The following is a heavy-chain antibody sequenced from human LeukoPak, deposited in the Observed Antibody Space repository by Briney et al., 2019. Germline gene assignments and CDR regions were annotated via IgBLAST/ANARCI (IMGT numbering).Heavy chain of an antibody. CDR2: IYTSGST. J-gene: IGHJ4*02. D-gene: IGHD1-26*01. CDR1: GGSISSYY. Sequence: SETLPLTCTVSGGSISSYYWSWIRQPAGKGLEWIGRIYTSGSTNYNPSLKSRVTMSVDTSKNQFSLKLSSVTAADTAVYYCAGSYSGSYYELFDYWGQGTLVTVSS. CDR3: AGSYSGSYYELFDY. V-gene: IGHV4-4*07.